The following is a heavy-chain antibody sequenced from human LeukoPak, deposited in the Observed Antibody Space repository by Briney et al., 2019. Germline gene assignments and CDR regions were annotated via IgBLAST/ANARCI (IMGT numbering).Heavy chain of an antibody. D-gene: IGHD3-22*01. V-gene: IGHV4-30-4*01. CDR1: GGSISSGDYY. CDR3: ARELDYDSSGYYRYFDY. CDR2: IYYSGST. J-gene: IGHJ4*02. Sequence: SETLSLTCTVSGGSISSGDYYWSWIRQPPGKGLEWIGYIYYSGSTYYNPSLKSRVTISVDTSKNQFSLKLSSVTAADTAVYYCARELDYDSSGYYRYFDYWGQGTLVTVSS.